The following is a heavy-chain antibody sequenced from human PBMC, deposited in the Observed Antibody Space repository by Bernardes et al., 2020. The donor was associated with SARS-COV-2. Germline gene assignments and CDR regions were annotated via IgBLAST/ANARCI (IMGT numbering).Heavy chain of an antibody. CDR1: GFTLSSYS. V-gene: IGHV3-30-3*01. Sequence: GGSLRLSCTASGFTLSSYSMHWVRQAPGKGLEWVAVISYDGSNKNYADSVKGRFTISRDKSKNTLHLQMNSLRAEDTAVYYCTRDHHGYNYGDAFDIWGQGTMVTVSS. CDR2: ISYDGSNK. J-gene: IGHJ3*02. D-gene: IGHD5-12*01. CDR3: TRDHHGYNYGDAFDI.